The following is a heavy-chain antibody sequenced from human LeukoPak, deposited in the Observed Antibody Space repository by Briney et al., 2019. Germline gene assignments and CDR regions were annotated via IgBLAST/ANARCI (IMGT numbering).Heavy chain of an antibody. CDR2: INHSGST. Sequence: SETLSLTCAVYGGSFSGYYWSWIRQPPGKGLERIGEINHSGSTNYNPSLKRRITISVDTSKNQFSLKLSSVTAASTTAYYCARDHVTTFVGVIVQYSFDNWGQGTLVTVSS. CDR3: ARDHVTTFVGVIVQYSFDN. V-gene: IGHV4-34*01. D-gene: IGHD3-16*02. CDR1: GGSFSGYY. J-gene: IGHJ4*02.